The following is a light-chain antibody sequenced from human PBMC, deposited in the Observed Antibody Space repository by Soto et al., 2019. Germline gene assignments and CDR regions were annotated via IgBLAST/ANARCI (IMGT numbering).Light chain of an antibody. CDR3: QQYGSSPGT. CDR1: QSVSNKY. J-gene: IGKJ1*01. CDR2: GAS. Sequence: EIVLTQSPGTLSLCPGERGTLSCRASQSVSNKYLAWYQQKPGQAPGLLIYGASSRATDIPDRFSGSGSGTDFTLTISRLEPEDFAVYYCQQYGSSPGTFGQGTKVDIK. V-gene: IGKV3-20*01.